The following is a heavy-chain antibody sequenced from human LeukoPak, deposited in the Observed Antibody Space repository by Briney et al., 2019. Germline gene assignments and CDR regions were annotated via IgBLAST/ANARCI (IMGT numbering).Heavy chain of an antibody. J-gene: IGHJ4*02. CDR2: INHNGYT. D-gene: IGHD4-17*01. CDR3: ARCCLQRDGDNGGGDY. CDR1: GGSFSSYY. Sequence: SETLSLTCAVFGGSFSSYYWSWIRQPPGKGLEWIGEINHNGYTSYNPSLKSRVTLSVDTSKRQFSLKLTSVTAADTAVYYCARCCLQRDGDNGGGDYWGQGTLVTVSS. V-gene: IGHV4-34*01.